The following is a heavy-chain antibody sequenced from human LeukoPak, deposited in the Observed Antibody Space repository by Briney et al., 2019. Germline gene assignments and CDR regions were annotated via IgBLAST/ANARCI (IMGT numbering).Heavy chain of an antibody. V-gene: IGHV3-74*01. CDR3: ARLLAVAGTSF. J-gene: IGHJ4*02. D-gene: IGHD6-19*01. CDR1: GFTFSRYW. Sequence: QPGGSLRLSCAASGFTFSRYWMHWVRQAPGKGLVWVSRISTDGTSTTYADSVKGRFTISRDNAKNTLYLHMTSLRAEDTAVYFCARLLAVAGTSFWGQGTLVTVSS. CDR2: ISTDGTST.